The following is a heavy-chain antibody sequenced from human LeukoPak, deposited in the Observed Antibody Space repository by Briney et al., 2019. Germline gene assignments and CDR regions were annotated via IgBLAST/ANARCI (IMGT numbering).Heavy chain of an antibody. J-gene: IGHJ4*02. CDR2: IIASGGTT. Sequence: GGSLRLSCAASGFPFSSYAMSWFRQTPGKGVEWVSSIIASGGTTYYADPVKGRFTISRANSKNTVYLQMNTLRAEDTAVYYCAKGAGGSYGLYYFDYWGQGALVTVSS. V-gene: IGHV3-23*01. CDR1: GFPFSSYA. CDR3: AKGAGGSYGLYYFDY. D-gene: IGHD3-10*01.